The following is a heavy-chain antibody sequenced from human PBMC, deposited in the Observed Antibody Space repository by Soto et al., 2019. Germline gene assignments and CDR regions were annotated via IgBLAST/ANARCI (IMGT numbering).Heavy chain of an antibody. CDR1: GYTFTSYS. V-gene: IGHV1-3*01. J-gene: IGHJ3*02. CDR3: ARVKSERYSAFDI. Sequence: ASVKVSCKASGYTFTSYSMHWVRQAPGQRLEWMGWINAGNGNTKYSQKFQGRVTITRDTSASTADMELSSLRSEDTAVYYCARVKSERYSAFDIWGQGTMVTVSS. CDR2: INAGNGNT. D-gene: IGHD1-26*01.